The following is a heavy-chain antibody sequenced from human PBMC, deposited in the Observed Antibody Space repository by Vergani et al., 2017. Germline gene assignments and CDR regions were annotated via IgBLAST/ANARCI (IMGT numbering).Heavy chain of an antibody. Sequence: EVQLVESGGGLVQPGGSLRLSCAASGFTFSSYSMNWVRQAPGKGLEWVSYISSSSSTIYYADSVKGRFTISRDNAKNSLYLQMNSLRAEDTAVYYCAGDAPLGYCSGGSCYPIYYYYGMDVWGQGTTVTVSS. CDR2: ISSSSSTI. CDR3: AGDAPLGYCSGGSCYPIYYYYGMDV. V-gene: IGHV3-48*01. D-gene: IGHD2-15*01. J-gene: IGHJ6*02. CDR1: GFTFSSYS.